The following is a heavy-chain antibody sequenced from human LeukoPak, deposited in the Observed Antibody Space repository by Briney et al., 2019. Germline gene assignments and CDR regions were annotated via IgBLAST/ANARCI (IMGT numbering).Heavy chain of an antibody. CDR3: TTGWFSVTYKRYFDY. Sequence: GGSLRLSCAASGFTFNTAWMNWVRQAPGKGLEWVGRIKSKTDGGTTDYAAPVKGRFTISRDDSENTLYLQMNSLKTEDTAVYYCTTGWFSVTYKRYFDYWGQGTLVTVSS. J-gene: IGHJ4*02. V-gene: IGHV3-15*01. D-gene: IGHD1-26*01. CDR1: GFTFNTAW. CDR2: IKSKTDGGTT.